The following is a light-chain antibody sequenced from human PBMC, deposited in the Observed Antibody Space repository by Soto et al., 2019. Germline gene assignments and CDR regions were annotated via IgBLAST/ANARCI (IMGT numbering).Light chain of an antibody. V-gene: IGKV1-39*01. CDR1: QTMSIY. CDR3: QQTYSARWT. CDR2: AAS. Sequence: DIQLTQSPSSLSASVGDRVTITCRASQTMSIYLNWYQQRPGKAPKLLIYAASSLHNGVPARFSGSGSGTEFSLTITSLQPEDFATYFCQQTYSARWTFGQGTKVGI. J-gene: IGKJ1*01.